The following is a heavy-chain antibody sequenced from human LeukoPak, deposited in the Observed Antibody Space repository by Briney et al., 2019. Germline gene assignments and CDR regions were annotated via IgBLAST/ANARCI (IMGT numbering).Heavy chain of an antibody. Sequence: GGSLRLSCAASGFTFSSYGMHWVRQAPGKGLEWVAVISYDGSNKYYADSVKGRFTISRDNSKNTLYLQMNSLRAEDTAVYYCAKDAVRGSGRINWFDSWGQGTLVTVSS. J-gene: IGHJ5*01. CDR3: AKDAVRGSGRINWFDS. CDR1: GFTFSSYG. CDR2: ISYDGSNK. D-gene: IGHD3-10*01. V-gene: IGHV3-30*18.